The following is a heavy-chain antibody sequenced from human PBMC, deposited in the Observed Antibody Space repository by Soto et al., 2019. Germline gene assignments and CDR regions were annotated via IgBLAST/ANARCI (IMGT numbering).Heavy chain of an antibody. CDR2: IYYSGST. V-gene: IGHV4-59*01. Sequence: QVQLRESGPGLVKPSETLSLTCTVSGGSISSYYWSWIRQPPGKGLEWIGYIYYSGSTNYNPSLKSRVTISVDTSKNQFSLMLSSVTAADTAVYYCAREGTTVDSYYYYGMDVWGQGTTVTVSS. CDR1: GGSISSYY. CDR3: AREGTTVDSYYYYGMDV. J-gene: IGHJ6*02. D-gene: IGHD1-1*01.